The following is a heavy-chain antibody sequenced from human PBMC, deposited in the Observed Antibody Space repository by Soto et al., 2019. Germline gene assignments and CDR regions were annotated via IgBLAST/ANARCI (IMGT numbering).Heavy chain of an antibody. V-gene: IGHV3-73*02. Sequence: EVPLVESGGGLVQPGGSLKLSCAASGFSFSGFEMQWVRQASGKGLEWVGRMRSKANSYATAYGASVKGRFTVSRDDSKNRVYLQMSSLQTEDTAIYYCTRNLFHYPVDYGMDVWGQGTTVTVSS. D-gene: IGHD5-12*01. J-gene: IGHJ6*02. CDR1: GFSFSGFE. CDR2: MRSKANSYAT. CDR3: TRNLFHYPVDYGMDV.